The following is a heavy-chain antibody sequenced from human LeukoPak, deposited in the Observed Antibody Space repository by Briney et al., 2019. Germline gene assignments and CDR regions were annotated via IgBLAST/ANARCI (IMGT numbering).Heavy chain of an antibody. CDR1: GYIFSNYA. CDR3: ARDQSGHPLEDAFEV. D-gene: IGHD1-26*01. J-gene: IGHJ3*01. Sequence: GASVKVSCKASGYIFSNYAVSWVRQAPGHGLERMGWVSTYNGKTNYAQKFQDRVTMTTDTSTRIVYMDLRSLRSDDTAMYYCARDQSGHPLEDAFEVWGQGTMVIVSS. V-gene: IGHV1-18*01. CDR2: VSTYNGKT.